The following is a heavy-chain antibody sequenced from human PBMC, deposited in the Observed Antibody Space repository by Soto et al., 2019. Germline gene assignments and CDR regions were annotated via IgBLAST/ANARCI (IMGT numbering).Heavy chain of an antibody. D-gene: IGHD6-13*01. CDR1: GFTFSSYG. CDR2: IKQDGSEK. J-gene: IGHJ4*02. CDR3: ARKNIAGDFDY. V-gene: IGHV3-7*01. Sequence: GGSLRLSCAASGFTFSSYGMHWVRQAPGKGLEWVANIKQDGSEKYYVDSVKGRFTISRDNAKNSLYLQMNSLRAEDTAVYYCARKNIAGDFDYWGQGTLVTVSS.